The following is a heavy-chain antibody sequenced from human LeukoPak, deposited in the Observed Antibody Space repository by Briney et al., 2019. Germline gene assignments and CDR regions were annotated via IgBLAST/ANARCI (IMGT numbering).Heavy chain of an antibody. D-gene: IGHD3-9*01. CDR1: GFTFSNFA. Sequence: GGSLRLSCAASGFTFSNFAMSWVRQAPGKGLEWVSGLIGSGDFTSYADSVKGRFTISRDNSKNTLYLQMNSLRVEDTAVYYCAKEDDILTGYVDYWGQGTLVTVSS. J-gene: IGHJ4*02. V-gene: IGHV3-23*01. CDR3: AKEDDILTGYVDY. CDR2: LIGSGDFT.